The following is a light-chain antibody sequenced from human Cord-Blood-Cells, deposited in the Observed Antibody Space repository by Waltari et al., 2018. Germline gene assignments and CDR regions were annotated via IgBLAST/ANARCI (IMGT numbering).Light chain of an antibody. CDR2: GKN. V-gene: IGLV3-19*01. CDR1: SLRSSY. Sequence: SSELTQDPAVSVALGQTVRITCQGDSLRSSYASWYQQKPGQAPVLVIYGKNNRPSGIPDRFSGSSSGNTASLTITGAQAEDDADYYCNSRDSSGNHWVFGGGTKLTVL. J-gene: IGLJ3*02. CDR3: NSRDSSGNHWV.